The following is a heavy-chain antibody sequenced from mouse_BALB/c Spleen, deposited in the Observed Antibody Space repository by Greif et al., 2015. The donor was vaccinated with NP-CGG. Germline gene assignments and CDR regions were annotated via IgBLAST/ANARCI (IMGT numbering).Heavy chain of an antibody. CDR2: IDPENGDT. V-gene: IGHV14-4*02. Sequence: EVQLQQSGAELVRSGASVKLSCTASGFNIKDYCMHWVKQRPEQGLEWIGWIDPENGDTEYAPKFQGKATMTADTSSNTAFLQLSSLTSEDTAVYYCNAWASSGVGYFDFWCQGTTLTVSS. CDR3: NAWASSGVGYFDF. CDR1: GFNIKDYC. D-gene: IGHD3-1*01. J-gene: IGHJ2*01.